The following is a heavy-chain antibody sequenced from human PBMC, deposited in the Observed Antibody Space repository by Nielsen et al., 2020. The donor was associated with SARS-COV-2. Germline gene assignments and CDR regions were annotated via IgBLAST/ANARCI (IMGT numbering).Heavy chain of an antibody. Sequence: GESLKISCSASGFTFSTYAMHWVRQAPGKGLECVSSLSSSGYSTYYADSVKGRFTISRDNPKNTLYLQMSSLRPEDSGVYYCVRDFGGSSGYERDYWGQGTLVTVSS. J-gene: IGHJ4*02. CDR2: LSSSGYST. V-gene: IGHV3-64D*09. CDR1: GFTFSTYA. D-gene: IGHD5-12*01. CDR3: VRDFGGSSGYERDY.